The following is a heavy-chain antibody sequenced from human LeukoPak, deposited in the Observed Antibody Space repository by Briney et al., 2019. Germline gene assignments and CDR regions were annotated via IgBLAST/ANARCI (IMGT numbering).Heavy chain of an antibody. J-gene: IGHJ4*02. CDR1: GFTFSSYA. D-gene: IGHD3-22*01. V-gene: IGHV4-34*01. Sequence: PGGSLRLSCAASGFTFSSYAMSWIRQPPGKGLEWIGEINHGGSTNYNPSLKSRVTILVDTSNNQFSLKLSSVTAADAAVYYCARATYYYDSGGYRGGYYFDYWGQGTLVTVPS. CDR2: INHGGST. CDR3: ARATYYYDSGGYRGGYYFDY.